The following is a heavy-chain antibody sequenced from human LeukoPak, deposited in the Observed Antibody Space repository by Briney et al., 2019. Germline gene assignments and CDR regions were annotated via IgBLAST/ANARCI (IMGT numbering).Heavy chain of an antibody. J-gene: IGHJ6*03. V-gene: IGHV3-7*01. CDR3: ARDQAKTTVTIHYYYYYYMDV. CDR2: INQDGSDK. Sequence: PGGSLRLSCAASGLTFSIHWMNWVRQAPGKGLECVANINQDGSDKYYVDSVKGRFTISRDNPKNSLYLQMNSLRAEDTAVYYCARDQAKTTVTIHYYYYYYMDVWGKGTTVTVSS. D-gene: IGHD4-11*01. CDR1: GLTFSIHW.